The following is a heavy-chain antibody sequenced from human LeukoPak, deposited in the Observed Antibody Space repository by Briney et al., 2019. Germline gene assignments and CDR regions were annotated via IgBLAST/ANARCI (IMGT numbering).Heavy chain of an antibody. V-gene: IGHV3-53*01. CDR3: AKVIWRVRGVVYYFDY. D-gene: IGHD3-10*01. CDR2: IYSGGNT. J-gene: IGHJ4*02. Sequence: AGGSLRLSCTVSGFTVSSNSMSWVRQAPGKGLEWVSFIYSGGNTHYSDSVKGRFTISRDNPKNTLYLQMNSLRAEDTAVYYCAKVIWRVRGVVYYFDYWGQGTLVTVSS. CDR1: GFTVSSNS.